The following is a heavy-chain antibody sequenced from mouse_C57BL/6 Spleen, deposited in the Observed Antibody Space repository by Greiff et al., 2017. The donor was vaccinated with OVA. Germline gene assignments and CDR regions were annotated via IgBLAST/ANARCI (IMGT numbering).Heavy chain of an antibody. D-gene: IGHD4-1*01. CDR1: GYTFTSYT. J-gene: IGHJ2*01. CDR3: ARWGLGRVDY. CDR2: INPSSGYT. V-gene: IGHV1-4*01. Sequence: QVQLQQSGAELARPGASVKMSCKASGYTFTSYTMHWVKQRPGQGLEWIGYINPSSGYTKYNQKFKYKATLTADKSSSTAYMQLSSLTSEDSAVYYCARWGLGRVDYWGQGTTRTVSS.